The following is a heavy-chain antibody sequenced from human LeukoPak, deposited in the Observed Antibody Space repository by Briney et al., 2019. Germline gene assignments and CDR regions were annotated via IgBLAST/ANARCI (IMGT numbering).Heavy chain of an antibody. CDR2: IYYSGGT. CDR3: ARRAAAVGTYYMDV. Sequence: MPSETLSLTCTVSGGSINSYYWNWIRQPPRKGLEWIGYIYYSGGTNYNPSLKSRVTIAVDTSKNQFSLKLSPVTAADTAVYYCARRAAAVGTYYMDVWGKGTTVTASS. D-gene: IGHD6-13*01. V-gene: IGHV4-59*01. J-gene: IGHJ6*03. CDR1: GGSINSYY.